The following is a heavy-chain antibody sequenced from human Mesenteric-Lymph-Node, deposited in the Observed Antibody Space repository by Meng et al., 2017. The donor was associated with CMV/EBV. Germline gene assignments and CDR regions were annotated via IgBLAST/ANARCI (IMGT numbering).Heavy chain of an antibody. Sequence: GESLKISCAASGFTVSSNYMSWVRQAPGKGLEWMGIIYPGDSDTRYSQSFKGQVTISADKSTRTAYLRWSSLKASDTAMYYCARQPSGAVFDFVTGYEDYFDFWGQGTLVTVSS. CDR2: IYPGDSDT. V-gene: IGHV5-51*01. J-gene: IGHJ4*02. D-gene: IGHD3-9*01. CDR3: ARQPSGAVFDFVTGYEDYFDF. CDR1: GFTVSSNY.